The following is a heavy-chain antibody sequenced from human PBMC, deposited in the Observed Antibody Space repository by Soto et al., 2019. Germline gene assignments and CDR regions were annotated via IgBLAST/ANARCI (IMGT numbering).Heavy chain of an antibody. D-gene: IGHD4-17*01. CDR3: VYGDSDYYYYMDV. Sequence: ASVKVSWKASGNTFTRYYMHWGRQAPGQGLEWMGIINPSGGSTSYAQKFQGRVTMTRDTSTSTVYMELSSLRSEDTAVYYCVYGDSDYYYYMDVWGKGTTVTVSS. CDR1: GNTFTRYY. J-gene: IGHJ6*03. V-gene: IGHV1-46*01. CDR2: INPSGGST.